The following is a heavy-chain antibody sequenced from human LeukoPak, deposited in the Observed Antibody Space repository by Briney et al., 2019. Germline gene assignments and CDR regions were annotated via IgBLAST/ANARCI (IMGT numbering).Heavy chain of an antibody. CDR3: TREGSRSGDSRGYYHY. V-gene: IGHV3-49*04. D-gene: IGHD3-22*01. CDR2: IRSKAYSETT. Sequence: GGSLRLSCTASGFTFGDYAASWVRQAPGKGLEWVGFIRSKAYSETTEYAASVKGRFTISRDDSKSIAYLQMNSLKTEDTAVYYCTREGSRSGDSRGYYHYLGQGTLVTVSS. CDR1: GFTFGDYA. J-gene: IGHJ4*02.